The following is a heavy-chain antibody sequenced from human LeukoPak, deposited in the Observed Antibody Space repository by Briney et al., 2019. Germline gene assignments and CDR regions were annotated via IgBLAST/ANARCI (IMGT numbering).Heavy chain of an antibody. CDR2: IYSGGST. CDR1: GFTFSGSA. Sequence: GGSLKLSCAASGFTFSGSAMHWVRQASGKGLEWVSVIYSGGSTYYADPVKGRFTISRDNSKNTLYLQMNSLRAEDTAVYYCARDLPVTTHAFDIWGQGTMVTVSS. D-gene: IGHD4-17*01. CDR3: ARDLPVTTHAFDI. V-gene: IGHV3-66*01. J-gene: IGHJ3*02.